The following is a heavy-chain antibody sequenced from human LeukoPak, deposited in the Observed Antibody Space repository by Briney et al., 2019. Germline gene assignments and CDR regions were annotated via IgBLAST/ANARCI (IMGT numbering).Heavy chain of an antibody. J-gene: IGHJ4*02. V-gene: IGHV5-51*01. CDR2: IYPGDSDT. Sequence: GESLKISCETFGYIFSHYWIGWVRQMPGKGLEWMGLIYPGDSDTRYSPSFQGQVTISVDNSITTAYLQWSSLKASDTAMYYCARLSRYYYDSSGPPDYWGQGTLVTVSS. CDR3: ARLSRYYYDSSGPPDY. CDR1: GYIFSHYW. D-gene: IGHD3-22*01.